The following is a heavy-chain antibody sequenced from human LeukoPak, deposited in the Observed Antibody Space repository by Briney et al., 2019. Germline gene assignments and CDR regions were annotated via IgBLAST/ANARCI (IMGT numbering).Heavy chain of an antibody. CDR3: ARDLGEDQWELIFDY. V-gene: IGHV1-46*01. J-gene: IGHJ4*02. CDR1: GYSXTTYS. D-gene: IGHD1-26*01. CDR2: INPSGGST. Sequence: GASVKLSCKASGYSXTTYSFHWVRQAPGQGLEWMGIINPSGGSTSYAQNFEGRVTMTRDTSTSTVYMEVNSLRSEDTAVYYCARDLGEDQWELIFDYWGQGTLVTVSS.